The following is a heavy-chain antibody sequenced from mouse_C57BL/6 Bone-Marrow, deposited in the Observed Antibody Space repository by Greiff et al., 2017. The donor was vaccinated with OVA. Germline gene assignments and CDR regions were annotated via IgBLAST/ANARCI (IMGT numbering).Heavy chain of an antibody. CDR1: GYTFTSYD. V-gene: IGHV1-85*01. CDR2: IYPRDGST. D-gene: IGHD1-1*01. CDR3: AREGYYYGSSYWYFDV. Sequence: VQLQQSGPELVKPGASVKLSCKASGYTFTSYDINWVKQRPGQGLEWIGWIYPRDGSTQYNEKFKGKATLTVDTSSSTAYMELHSLTSEDSAVYFCAREGYYYGSSYWYFDVWGTGTTVTVSS. J-gene: IGHJ1*03.